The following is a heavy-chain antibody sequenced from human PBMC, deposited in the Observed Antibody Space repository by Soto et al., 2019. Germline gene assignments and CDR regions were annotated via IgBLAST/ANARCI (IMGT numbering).Heavy chain of an antibody. CDR2: INHSGST. CDR1: GGSFSGYY. CDR3: AREWRTTVTLKGYYYYYGMDV. D-gene: IGHD4-4*01. V-gene: IGHV4-34*01. Sequence: SETLSLTCAVYGGSFSGYYWSWIRQPPGKGLEWIGEINHSGSTNYNPSLKSRVTISVDTSKKKFSLKLSSVTAADTAVYYCAREWRTTVTLKGYYYYYGMDVWGPGTPVTVSS. J-gene: IGHJ6*02.